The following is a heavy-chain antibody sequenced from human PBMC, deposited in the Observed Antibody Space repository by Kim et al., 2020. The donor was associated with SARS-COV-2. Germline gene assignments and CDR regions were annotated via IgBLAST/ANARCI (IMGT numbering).Heavy chain of an antibody. CDR2: ISYDGSNK. D-gene: IGHD5-12*01. CDR3: ARDNGAYSGYYYFDY. Sequence: LSLTCAASGFTFSSYGMHWVRQAPGKGLEWVAVISYDGSNKYYADSVKGRFTISRDNSKNTLYLQMNSLRAEDTAVYYCARDNGAYSGYYYFDYWGQGTLVTVSS. CDR1: GFTFSSYG. J-gene: IGHJ4*02. V-gene: IGHV3-33*05.